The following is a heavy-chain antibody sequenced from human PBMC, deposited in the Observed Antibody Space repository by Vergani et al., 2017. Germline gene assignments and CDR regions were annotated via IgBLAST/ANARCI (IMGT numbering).Heavy chain of an antibody. V-gene: IGHV3-23*01. CDR2: ISGSGGST. CDR3: AKDGSGSYPTFDY. Sequence: EVQLLESGGGLVQPGGSLRLTCAASEFTFSNYAMNWVRQAPGKGLEWVSGISGSGGSTYYADSVKGRFTISRDNSKNTLYLQMNSLRAEDTAVYYCAKDGSGSYPTFDYWGQGTLVTVSS. CDR1: EFTFSNYA. J-gene: IGHJ4*02. D-gene: IGHD3-10*01.